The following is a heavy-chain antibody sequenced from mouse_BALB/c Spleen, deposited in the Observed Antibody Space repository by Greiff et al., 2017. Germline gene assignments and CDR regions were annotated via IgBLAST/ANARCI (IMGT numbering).Heavy chain of an antibody. J-gene: IGHJ4*01. CDR3: ARWDRYVAMDY. CDR1: GYTFTSYN. CDR2: IYPGNGDT. V-gene: IGHV1-12*01. D-gene: IGHD2-14*01. Sequence: QVQLQQPGAELVKPGASVKMSCKASGYTFTSYNMHWVKQTPGQGLEWIGAIYPGNGDTSYNQKFKGKATLTADKSSSTAYMQLSSLTSEDSAVYYCARWDRYVAMDYWGQGTSVTVSS.